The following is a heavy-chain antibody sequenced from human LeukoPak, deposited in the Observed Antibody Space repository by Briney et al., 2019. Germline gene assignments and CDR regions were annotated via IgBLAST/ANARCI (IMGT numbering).Heavy chain of an antibody. CDR2: IKQDGSEK. D-gene: IGHD6-13*01. J-gene: IGHJ4*02. CDR3: QAAAGNFDY. CDR1: GFTFSSYW. V-gene: IGHV3-7*01. Sequence: PLRLSCAASGFTFSSYWMSWVRQAPGKGLEWVANIKQDGSEKYYVDSVKGRFTISRDNAKNSLYLQMNSLRAEDTAVYYCQAAAGNFDYWGQGTLVTVSS.